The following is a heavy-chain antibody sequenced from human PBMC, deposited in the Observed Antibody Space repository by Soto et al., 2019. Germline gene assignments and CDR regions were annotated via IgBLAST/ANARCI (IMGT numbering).Heavy chain of an antibody. Sequence: EVQLVESGGGLVKPGGTLRLSCAASGFTFRNAWMSWVRQSPGKGLEWVGRISSKVEGGAVDYAATVEGRFIISRDDSKNTLYLQMNSLKTDDTAVYFCAADGSVGAADVDYWGQGTLVTVSP. D-gene: IGHD2-15*01. CDR3: AADGSVGAADVDY. V-gene: IGHV3-15*01. CDR2: ISSKVEGGAV. J-gene: IGHJ4*02. CDR1: GFTFRNAW.